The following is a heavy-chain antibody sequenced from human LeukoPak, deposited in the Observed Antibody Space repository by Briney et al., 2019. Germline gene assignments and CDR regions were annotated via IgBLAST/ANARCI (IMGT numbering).Heavy chain of an antibody. V-gene: IGHV1-18*04. CDR2: ISAYNGNT. D-gene: IGHD3-10*01. CDR3: ARGNIMVRGAIDDYYYYYGMDV. Sequence: PTASVKVSCKASGYTFTSYGISWVRQAPGQGLEWMGWISAYNGNTNYAQKLQGRVTMTTDTSTSTAYMELRSLRSDDTAVYYCARGNIMVRGAIDDYYYYYGMDVWGKGTTVTVSS. J-gene: IGHJ6*04. CDR1: GYTFTSYG.